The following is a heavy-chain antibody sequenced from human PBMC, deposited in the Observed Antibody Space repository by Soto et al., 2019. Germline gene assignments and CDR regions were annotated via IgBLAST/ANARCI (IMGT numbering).Heavy chain of an antibody. CDR3: ARPFAGYSSGWYFDY. D-gene: IGHD6-19*01. Sequence: SCKASGYTFPSSGISWARQAPGQGLEWMGWISAYNGNTNYAQKLQGRVTMTTDTSTSTAYMELRSLRSDDTAVYYCARPFAGYSSGWYFDYWGQGTLVTVSS. J-gene: IGHJ4*02. V-gene: IGHV1-18*01. CDR2: ISAYNGNT. CDR1: GYTFPSSG.